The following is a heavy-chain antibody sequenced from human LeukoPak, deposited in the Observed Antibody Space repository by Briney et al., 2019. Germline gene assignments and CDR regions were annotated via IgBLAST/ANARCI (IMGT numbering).Heavy chain of an antibody. J-gene: IGHJ4*02. Sequence: PGGSLRLSCAASGFPFSSYGMNWVRQAPGQGLEWVAAITGSTRTTYYADSVKGRFTVSRDNSKNTLFLQMNSLRAEDTAVYYCAKSGLNRFDYWGQGTLVTVSS. CDR1: GFPFSSYG. V-gene: IGHV3-23*01. CDR3: AKSGLNRFDY. CDR2: ITGSTRTT. D-gene: IGHD2-15*01.